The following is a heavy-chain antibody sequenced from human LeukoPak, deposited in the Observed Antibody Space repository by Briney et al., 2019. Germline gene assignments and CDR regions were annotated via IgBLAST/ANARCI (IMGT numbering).Heavy chain of an antibody. V-gene: IGHV4-34*01. Sequence: SETLSLTCAVYGGSFSGYYWSWIRQPPGKGLEWIGEINHSGSTNYNPSLKSRVTISVDTSKNQSSLKLSSVTAADTAVYYCARGNPYDSSGYYRDAFDIWGQGTMVTVSS. D-gene: IGHD3-22*01. J-gene: IGHJ3*02. CDR2: INHSGST. CDR3: ARGNPYDSSGYYRDAFDI. CDR1: GGSFSGYY.